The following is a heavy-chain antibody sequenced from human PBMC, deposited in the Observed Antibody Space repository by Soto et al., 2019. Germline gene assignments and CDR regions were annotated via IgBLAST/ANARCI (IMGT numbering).Heavy chain of an antibody. Sequence: ELQLVESGGGVVRPGGSLRLSCAASGFTFDDYGMSWVRQAPGKGLEWVSGINWNGGSTGYADSVKGRFTISRSNSMTPLYPHINILKAEEPALFYCSRFYICAWYGPGRYWGQGTLVTVSS. J-gene: IGHJ4*02. CDR3: SRFYICAWYGPGRY. CDR2: INWNGGST. V-gene: IGHV3-20*04. D-gene: IGHD6-19*01. CDR1: GFTFDDYG.